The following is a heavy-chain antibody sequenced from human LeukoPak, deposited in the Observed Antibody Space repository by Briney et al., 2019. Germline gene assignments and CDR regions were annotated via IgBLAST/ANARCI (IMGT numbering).Heavy chain of an antibody. CDR3: AREGLYGSGKSADY. D-gene: IGHD3-10*01. J-gene: IGHJ4*02. Sequence: SETLSLTCTVSGASISSGSHYWSWIRQPAGKELEWIGRLYTNGNTDYNPSLRSRVTMSVDTSKNQFSLNLSSVTAADTAVYYCAREGLYGSGKSADYWGQGTLVTVSS. V-gene: IGHV4-61*02. CDR2: LYTNGNT. CDR1: GASISSGSHY.